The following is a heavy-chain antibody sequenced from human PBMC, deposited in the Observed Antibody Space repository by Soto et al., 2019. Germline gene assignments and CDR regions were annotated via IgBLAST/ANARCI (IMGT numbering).Heavy chain of an antibody. D-gene: IGHD3-9*01. CDR3: ARGYDILTFDY. CDR1: GGSISSGGYS. CDR2: IYHSGST. V-gene: IGHV4-30-2*01. J-gene: IGHJ4*02. Sequence: SSETLSLTCAVSGGSISSGGYSWSWIRQPPGKGLEWIGYIYHSGSTYYNPSLKSRVTISVDTSKNQFSLKLSSVTAADTAVYYCARGYDILTFDYWGQGTLVTVSS.